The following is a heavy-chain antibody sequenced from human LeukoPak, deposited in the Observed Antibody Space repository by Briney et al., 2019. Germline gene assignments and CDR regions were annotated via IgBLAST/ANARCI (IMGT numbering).Heavy chain of an antibody. J-gene: IGHJ6*03. CDR3: ARSLRGSYYSYYYYYYMDV. CDR1: GFTFSSYW. Sequence: GGSLRLSCAASGFTFSSYWMSWVRQAPGKGLEWAANIKQDGSEKYYVDSVKGRFTISRDNAKNSLYLQMNSLRAEDTAVYYCARSLRGSYYSYYYYYYMDVRGKGTTVTVSS. D-gene: IGHD1-26*01. CDR2: IKQDGSEK. V-gene: IGHV3-7*01.